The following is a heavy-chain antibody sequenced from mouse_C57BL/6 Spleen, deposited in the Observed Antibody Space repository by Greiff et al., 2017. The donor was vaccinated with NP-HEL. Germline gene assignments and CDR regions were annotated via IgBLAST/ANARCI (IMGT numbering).Heavy chain of an antibody. J-gene: IGHJ3*01. CDR1: GYTFTDYN. D-gene: IGHD2-5*01. CDR2: INPNNGGT. V-gene: IGHV1-18*01. Sequence: EVQLQQSGPELVKPGASVKIPCKASGYTFTDYNMDWVKQSHGKSLEWIGDINPNNGGTIYNQKFKGKATLTVDKSSSTAYMELRSLTSEDTAVYYCARRDYSNYEIAYWGQGTLVTVSA. CDR3: ARRDYSNYEIAY.